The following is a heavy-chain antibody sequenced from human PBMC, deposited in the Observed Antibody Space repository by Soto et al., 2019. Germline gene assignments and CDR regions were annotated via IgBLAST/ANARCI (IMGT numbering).Heavy chain of an antibody. CDR1: GFTFSSYW. CDR3: ARGDYYDTTGPFSDAFDI. D-gene: IGHD3-22*01. Sequence: PGGSLRLSCAASGFTFSSYWMSWVRQAPGKGLEWVANIKPDGSEKWYVDSVKGRFTISRDNAKNSLYLQVKSLRAEDTAVYYCARGDYYDTTGPFSDAFDIWGQGTMVTVSS. CDR2: IKPDGSEK. V-gene: IGHV3-7*04. J-gene: IGHJ3*02.